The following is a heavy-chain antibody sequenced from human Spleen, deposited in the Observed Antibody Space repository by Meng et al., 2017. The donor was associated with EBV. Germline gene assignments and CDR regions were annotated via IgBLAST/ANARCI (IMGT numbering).Heavy chain of an antibody. CDR1: GFSLATTKMG. J-gene: IGHJ4*02. Sequence: ITLKESGPTLVKPTQTLTLTCNFSGFSLATTKMGVGWIRQPPGKALEWLALVYWDDDKRYNPSLKSRLTITKDNSKNQVVLTLTNLDPVDTATYFCAHIIAAMPFDYWGQGILVTVSS. CDR2: VYWDDDK. CDR3: AHIIAAMPFDY. D-gene: IGHD6-25*01. V-gene: IGHV2-5*02.